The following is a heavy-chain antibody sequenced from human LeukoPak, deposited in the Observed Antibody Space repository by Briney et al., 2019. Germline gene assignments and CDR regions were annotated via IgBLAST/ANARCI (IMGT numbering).Heavy chain of an antibody. J-gene: IGHJ4*02. V-gene: IGHV3-23*01. CDR3: ARGQWPDY. D-gene: IGHD6-19*01. CDR1: AFTSSRYA. Sequence: PGGSLRLSCAASAFTSSRYALSWVRQAPGKGLEWVSAISGSGGGTYYADSAKGRFTISRDNAKNSLYLQMDSLRVEDTAVYYCARGQWPDYWGQGTLVTVSS. CDR2: ISGSGGGT.